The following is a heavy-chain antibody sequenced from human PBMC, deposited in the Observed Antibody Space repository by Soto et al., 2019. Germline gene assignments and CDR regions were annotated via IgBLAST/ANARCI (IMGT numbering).Heavy chain of an antibody. Sequence: ASVKVSCKASGYTFTSYAMHWVRQAPGQRLEWMGWINAGNGNTKYSQKFQGRVTITRDKSASTAYMELSSLRSEDTAVYYCARSLLDFWSGYVYYGMDVWGQGTTVTVSS. CDR1: GYTFTSYA. J-gene: IGHJ6*02. CDR2: INAGNGNT. D-gene: IGHD3-3*01. CDR3: ARSLLDFWSGYVYYGMDV. V-gene: IGHV1-3*01.